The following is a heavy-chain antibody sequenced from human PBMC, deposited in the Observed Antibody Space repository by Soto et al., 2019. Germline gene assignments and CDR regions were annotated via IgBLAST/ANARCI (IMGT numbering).Heavy chain of an antibody. Sequence: QVQLVQSGAEVKQPGSSVKVSCKTSGGAFSGSVISWVRHVPGQGLDWMGAIIPIYGSANYAQNLQGRIMIPADESTSATYMELSSLRSEDTAVYYCARGPLAARGSYYSYGMDVWGQGTTVTVSS. V-gene: IGHV1-69*01. D-gene: IGHD6-25*01. J-gene: IGHJ6*02. CDR1: GGAFSGSV. CDR3: ARGPLAARGSYYSYGMDV. CDR2: IIPIYGSA.